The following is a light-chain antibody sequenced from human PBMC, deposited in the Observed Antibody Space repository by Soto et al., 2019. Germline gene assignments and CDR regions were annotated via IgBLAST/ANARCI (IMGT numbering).Light chain of an antibody. CDR1: SGDVGGWNY. J-gene: IGLJ1*01. CDR2: EVT. CDR3: YSYAGNNRV. V-gene: IGLV2-8*01. Sequence: QSVLTQPPSASGSPGQSVTISCTGTSGDVGGWNYVSWYQQHPGKAPKLMIYEVTKRPSGVPDRFSGSKSGNTASLTVSGLLAEDEADYYCYSYAGNNRVFGTGTKVTVL.